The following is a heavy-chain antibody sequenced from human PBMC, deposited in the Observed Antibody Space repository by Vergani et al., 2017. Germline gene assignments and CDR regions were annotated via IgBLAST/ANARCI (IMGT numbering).Heavy chain of an antibody. D-gene: IGHD3-10*01. V-gene: IGHV3-23*01. CDR1: GGSISSGGYS. Sequence: LQLQESGSGLVKPSQTLSLTCAVSGGSISSGGYSWSWIRQPPGKGLEWVSAISGSGGSTYYADSVKGRFTISRDNSKNTLYLQMNSLRAEDTAVYYCAKSPWASHMDGEYFDYWGQGTLVTVSS. CDR2: ISGSGGST. CDR3: AKSPWASHMDGEYFDY. J-gene: IGHJ4*02.